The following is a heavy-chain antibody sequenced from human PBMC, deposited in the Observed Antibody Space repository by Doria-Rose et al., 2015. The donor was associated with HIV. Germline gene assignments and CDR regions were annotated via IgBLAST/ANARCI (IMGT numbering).Heavy chain of an antibody. J-gene: IGHJ5*02. CDR1: GGSISHYY. D-gene: IGHD1-26*01. V-gene: IGHV4-59*01. CDR3: ARVLSGTYDH. CDR2: IFYTGST. Sequence: QLQESGPGLVKPSEALSLTCSVSGGSISHYYWSWIRQPPGKGLEYIGDIFYTGSTNYSPSLKSRVSISIDTSKNKFSLRLSSVTAADTAVYYCARVLSGTYDHWGQGTLVTVSS.